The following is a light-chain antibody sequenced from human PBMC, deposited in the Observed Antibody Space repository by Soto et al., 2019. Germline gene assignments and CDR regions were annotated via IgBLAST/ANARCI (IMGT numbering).Light chain of an antibody. CDR2: GAS. CDR1: QSVSSNY. J-gene: IGKJ5*01. Sequence: EIVLTQSPATLSLSPGERATLSCGASQSVSSNYVAWYQQKSGQAPRLVFYGASNRATGIPERFSGSGSGTDFTLTISRLEPDDFAVYFCQQYGTSPPITFGQGTRLEIK. CDR3: QQYGTSPPIT. V-gene: IGKV3D-20*01.